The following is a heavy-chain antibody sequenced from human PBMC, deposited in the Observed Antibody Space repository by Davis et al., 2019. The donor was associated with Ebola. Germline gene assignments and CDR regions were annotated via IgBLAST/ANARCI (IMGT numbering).Heavy chain of an antibody. Sequence: PAGSLTLSCAGSAFALGDYAMHFVRQSPWKGLEWVSVISWNSDSIVYADSVKGRFTISRDNAKNSLYLQMNSLRGEDTAFYYCARDMPSVGATSYWGQGTLVTVSS. D-gene: IGHD1-26*01. CDR1: AFALGDYA. V-gene: IGHV3-9*01. CDR2: ISWNSDSI. CDR3: ARDMPSVGATSY. J-gene: IGHJ4*02.